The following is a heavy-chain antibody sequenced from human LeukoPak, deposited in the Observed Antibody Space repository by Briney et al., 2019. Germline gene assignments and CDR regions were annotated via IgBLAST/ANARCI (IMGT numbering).Heavy chain of an antibody. CDR2: INPGAGNT. V-gene: IGHV1-46*01. CDR1: GYTFSNYY. J-gene: IGHJ6*03. D-gene: IGHD3-10*01. CDR3: AREGSTRMVLGYMDV. Sequence: ASVKVSCKASGYTFSNYYMHWVRQAPGQGLEWMGIINPGAGNTRYAQKFQGRVTMTRDTSTSTIYMDLSSLRSEDTAVYYCAREGSTRMVLGYMDVWGKGPTVTVSS.